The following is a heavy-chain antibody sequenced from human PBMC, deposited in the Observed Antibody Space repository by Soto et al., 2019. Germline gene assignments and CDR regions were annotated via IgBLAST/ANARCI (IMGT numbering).Heavy chain of an antibody. D-gene: IGHD5-18*01. J-gene: IGHJ4*02. V-gene: IGHV3-15*01. Sequence: EVQLVESGGGSVKPGGSLRLSCAASGLTFSNVWMTWVRQAPGKGLEWVGRIKSKSDGETADVAAPVKARFTISRDDSKHTVFLAMNGLKSEDIALYYCATTAMINRASSTSCYSWGRGTKVSVSS. CDR3: ATTAMINRASSTSCYS. CDR2: IKSKSDGETA. CDR1: GLTFSNVW.